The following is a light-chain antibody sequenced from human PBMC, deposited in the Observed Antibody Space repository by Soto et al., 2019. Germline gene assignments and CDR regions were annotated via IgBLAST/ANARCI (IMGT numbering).Light chain of an antibody. CDR2: EAS. Sequence: DIQMTQSPSSLSASVGDRLTITCRASQSIDSNLNWYQQKPGKAPKLLIYEASILQSGVPSRFSGSGSGADFTLTISSLQPEDFATYSCQQTYSSPWTLGHGTKVDIK. V-gene: IGKV1-39*01. CDR3: QQTYSSPWT. CDR1: QSIDSN. J-gene: IGKJ1*01.